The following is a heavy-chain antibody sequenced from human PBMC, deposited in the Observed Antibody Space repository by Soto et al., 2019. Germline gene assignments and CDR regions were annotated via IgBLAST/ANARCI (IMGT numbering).Heavy chain of an antibody. J-gene: IGHJ4*02. Sequence: PGESLKISCKGSGYIFTSYWIGWVRQMPGKGLEWMGIIYPGDSDTRYSPSFQGQVTISADKSISTAYLQWSSLKASDTAMYYFVRAAYSSSWPDYCGQGTLVTVSS. CDR3: VRAAYSSSWPDY. CDR2: IYPGDSDT. D-gene: IGHD6-13*01. V-gene: IGHV5-51*01. CDR1: GYIFTSYW.